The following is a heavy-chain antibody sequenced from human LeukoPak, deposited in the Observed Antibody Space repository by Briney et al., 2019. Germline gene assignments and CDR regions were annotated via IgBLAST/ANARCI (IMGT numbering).Heavy chain of an antibody. CDR2: IDAGNGNT. V-gene: IGHV1-3*01. CDR3: ARGEAAGTIY. Sequence: ASVKVPCKASGYTFTNHAIHWVRQAPGQRLEWMGWIDAGNGNTKYSQKFQGRVTITRDTSASTAYMELSSLRSEDTAVYYCARGEAAGTIYWGQGTLVTVSS. CDR1: GYTFTNHA. J-gene: IGHJ4*02. D-gene: IGHD6-13*01.